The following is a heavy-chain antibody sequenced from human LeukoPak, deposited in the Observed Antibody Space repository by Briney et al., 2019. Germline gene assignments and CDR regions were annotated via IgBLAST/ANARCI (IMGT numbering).Heavy chain of an antibody. J-gene: IGHJ3*02. Sequence: SETLSLTCAVYGGSFSGYYWSWIRQPPGKGLEWIGEMNHSGSTNYNPSLKSRVTILVDTSKNQLSLKLSSVTAADTAVYYCARGIGYSSSWYNPLDIWGQGTMVTVSS. CDR1: GGSFSGYY. V-gene: IGHV4-34*01. CDR3: ARGIGYSSSWYNPLDI. D-gene: IGHD6-13*01. CDR2: MNHSGST.